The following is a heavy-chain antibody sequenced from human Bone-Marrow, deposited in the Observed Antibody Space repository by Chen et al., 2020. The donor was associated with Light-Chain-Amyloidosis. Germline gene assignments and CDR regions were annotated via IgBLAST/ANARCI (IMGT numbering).Heavy chain of an antibody. D-gene: IGHD3-10*01. CDR1: GGSISSSSYY. J-gene: IGHJ4*02. Sequence: QLQLQESGPGLVKPSETLSLTCTVSGGSISSSSYYWGWIRQPPGKGLEWIGSIYYSGRTYYNPSLKSRVTISVDTSKNQFSLKLSSVTAADTAVYYCARARLNMVRGVAPYYFDYWGQGTLVTVSS. CDR2: IYYSGRT. V-gene: IGHV4-39*07. CDR3: ARARLNMVRGVAPYYFDY.